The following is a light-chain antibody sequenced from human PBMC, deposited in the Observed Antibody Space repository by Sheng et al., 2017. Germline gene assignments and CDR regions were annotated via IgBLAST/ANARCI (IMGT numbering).Light chain of an antibody. CDR3: QVWDITSDVI. V-gene: IGLV3-21*02. CDR2: DDD. CDR1: NIESKS. J-gene: IGLJ2*01. Sequence: SYELTQPPSVSVAPGQTATITCGANNIESKSVHWYQQKSGQAPELVVYDDDDRPSGIPERFSGSNSGNTATLTITRVEAGYEAVYYCQVWDITSDVIFGGGTRVTVV.